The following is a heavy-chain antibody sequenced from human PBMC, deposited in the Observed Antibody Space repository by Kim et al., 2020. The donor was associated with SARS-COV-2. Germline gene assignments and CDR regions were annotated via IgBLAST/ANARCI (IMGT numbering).Heavy chain of an antibody. J-gene: IGHJ4*02. CDR3: ANSPYNWNYYHY. Sequence: GVSLRLSCAASGLTFSSHAMSWVRQAPGKGLQWVSVIYTGGSSTYYSDSVKGRFTISRDDSKNTLYLQMNSLSAEDTAVYFCANSPYNWNYYHYWGQGTLVTVSS. V-gene: IGHV3-23*03. CDR2: IYTGGSST. D-gene: IGHD1-20*01. CDR1: GLTFSSHA.